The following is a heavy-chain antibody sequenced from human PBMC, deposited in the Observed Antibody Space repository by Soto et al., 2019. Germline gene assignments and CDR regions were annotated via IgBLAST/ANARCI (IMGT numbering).Heavy chain of an antibody. V-gene: IGHV3-74*01. CDR3: AIGPLPGYDFWSGSSEGNWFDP. CDR1: GFTFSSYW. Sequence: EVQLVESGGGLVQPGGSLRLSCAASGFTFSSYWMHWVRQAPGKGLVWVSRINSDGSSTSYADSVKGRFTISRDNAKNTLYLQMNSLRAEDTAVYYCAIGPLPGYDFWSGSSEGNWFDPWGQGTLVTVSS. CDR2: INSDGSST. D-gene: IGHD3-3*01. J-gene: IGHJ5*02.